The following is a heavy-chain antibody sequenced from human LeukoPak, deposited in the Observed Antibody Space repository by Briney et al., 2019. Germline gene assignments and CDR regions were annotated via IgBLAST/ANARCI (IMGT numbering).Heavy chain of an antibody. CDR3: ARARGYSYGYPFDY. CDR1: GGSISSYY. D-gene: IGHD5-18*01. V-gene: IGHV4-59*01. J-gene: IGHJ4*02. Sequence: SETLSLTCTVSGGSISSYYWSWIRQPPGKGLEWIGYIYYSGSTNYNPSLKSRVTISVDTSKNQFSLKLSSVTAADTAVYYSARARGYSYGYPFDYWGQGTLVTVSS. CDR2: IYYSGST.